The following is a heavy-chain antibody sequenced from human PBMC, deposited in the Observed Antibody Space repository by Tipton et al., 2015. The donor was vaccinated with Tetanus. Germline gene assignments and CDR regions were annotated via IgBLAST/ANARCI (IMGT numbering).Heavy chain of an antibody. D-gene: IGHD3-22*01. J-gene: IGHJ4*02. CDR1: GGSTSSYY. CDR2: IYFTGTT. Sequence: LRLSCSVSGGSTSSYYWSWIRQHPGKGLEWIGYIYFTGTTYYNPSLESRLTISIDTSKNQFSLELTSVTAADTAVYYCARDSYYSSRWSFADYWGQGTLVTVSS. CDR3: ARDSYYSSRWSFADY. V-gene: IGHV4-31*02.